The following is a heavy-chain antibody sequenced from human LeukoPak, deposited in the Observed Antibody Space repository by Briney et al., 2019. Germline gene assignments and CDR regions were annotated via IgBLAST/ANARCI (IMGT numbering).Heavy chain of an antibody. CDR2: ISAYNGNT. Sequence: ASVKVSCKASGYTFTSYGNSWVRQAPGQGLEWMGWISAYNGNTNYAQKLQGRVTITTDTSTSTAYMELRSLRSDDTAVYYCAVTLGRITGTTFSDYWGQGTLVTVSS. V-gene: IGHV1-18*01. CDR1: GYTFTSYG. D-gene: IGHD1-7*01. CDR3: AVTLGRITGTTFSDY. J-gene: IGHJ4*02.